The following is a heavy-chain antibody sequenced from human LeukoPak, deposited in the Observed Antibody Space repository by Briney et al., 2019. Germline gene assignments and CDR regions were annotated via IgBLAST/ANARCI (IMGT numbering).Heavy chain of an antibody. CDR2: IYPNGRT. J-gene: IGHJ4*02. D-gene: IGHD3/OR15-3a*01. Sequence: GGPLRLSCAASGLSVSDNYMTWVRQAPGKGLDWVSIIYPNGRTYYADSVKGRFTISRDNSKNTLNLQMNSLRVEDTAVYYCARAWTGDYWGQGTLVTVSS. CDR1: GLSVSDNY. CDR3: ARAWTGDY. V-gene: IGHV3-53*01.